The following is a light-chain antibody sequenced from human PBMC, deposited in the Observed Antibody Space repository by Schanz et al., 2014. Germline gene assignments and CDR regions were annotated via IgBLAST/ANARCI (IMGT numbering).Light chain of an antibody. CDR1: QSVSSTF. V-gene: IGKV3-20*01. J-gene: IGKJ2*01. Sequence: EIVLTQSPGTLSLSPGERAALSCRASQSVSSTFLAWYQQKPGQAPRLLIYGASSRSTGIPDRFRGSGSGSDFTLSISRLEPEDFSVDYCQQYATAPVTSGQGTRLEI. CDR2: GAS. CDR3: QQYATAPVT.